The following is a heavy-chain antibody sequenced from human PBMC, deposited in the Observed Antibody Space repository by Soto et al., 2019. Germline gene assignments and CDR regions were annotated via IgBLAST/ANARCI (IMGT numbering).Heavy chain of an antibody. CDR2: IIPMYGPA. CDR3: ARVTYMVRGVIDNGFDP. D-gene: IGHD3-10*01. CDR1: GGTFSSYA. Sequence: QVPLVQSGAEVKKPGSSVTVSCKASGGTFSSYAIHWVRQAPGQGLEWMGGIIPMYGPAKYAQMSQGRVRITADECTTTAYMELTSLTCQATAVDYCARVTYMVRGVIDNGFDPWGHGTLVTVSS. V-gene: IGHV1-69*01. J-gene: IGHJ5*02.